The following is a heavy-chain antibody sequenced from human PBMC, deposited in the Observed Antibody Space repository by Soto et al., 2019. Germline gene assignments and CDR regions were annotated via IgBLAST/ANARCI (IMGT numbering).Heavy chain of an antibody. D-gene: IGHD3-3*01. CDR1: GYTFTSYA. CDR2: INPNNGNT. CDR3: ARDFWSGYWTYYYYGMDV. Sequence: ASVKVSCKASGYTFTSYAIDWVRQAPGQRLEWMGWINPNNGNTKYSQKFQGRVTITRNTSTSTAYMELSSLRSEDTAVYYCARDFWSGYWTYYYYGMDVWGQGTTVTSP. V-gene: IGHV1-3*01. J-gene: IGHJ6*02.